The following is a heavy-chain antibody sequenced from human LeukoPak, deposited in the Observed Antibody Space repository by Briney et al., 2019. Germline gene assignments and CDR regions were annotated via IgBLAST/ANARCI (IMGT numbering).Heavy chain of an antibody. Sequence: GGSLRLSCTGSGFTFSNYWMSWVRQAPGKGLEWVANIKHDGSEKYYVDSVKGRFTISRDNAKNSLYLQTNSLRAEDTAVYYCAREKEGYCSRTSCYLDYYYYNMDVWGKGTTVTISS. V-gene: IGHV3-7*01. D-gene: IGHD2-2*01. CDR1: GFTFSNYW. CDR3: AREKEGYCSRTSCYLDYYYYNMDV. CDR2: IKHDGSEK. J-gene: IGHJ6*03.